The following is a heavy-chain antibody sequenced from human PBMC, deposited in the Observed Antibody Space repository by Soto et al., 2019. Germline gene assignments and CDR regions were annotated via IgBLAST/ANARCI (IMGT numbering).Heavy chain of an antibody. V-gene: IGHV1-8*01. D-gene: IGHD3-10*01. J-gene: IGHJ6*03. Sequence: GASVKVSCKASGYTFTSYDINWVRQATGQGLEWMGCMNLNIGNTGYAQKFQGRVTMTRNTSLSTAYLELSSLRSEDTAVYFFASTSGGSGSYFPWDYYYMDVWGKGTTVTVSS. CDR2: MNLNIGNT. CDR1: GYTFTSYD. CDR3: ASTSGGSGSYFPWDYYYMDV.